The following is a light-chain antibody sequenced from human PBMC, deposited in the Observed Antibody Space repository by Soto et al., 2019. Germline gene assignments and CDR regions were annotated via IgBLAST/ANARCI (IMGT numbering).Light chain of an antibody. CDR1: SSNIGAGYD. Sequence: QAVVTQPPSVSGAPGQRVTISCTGSSSNIGAGYDVHWYQQLPGTAPKLLIYGNSNRPSGVPDRFSGSKSGTSASLAITGLQAEDEADYYCNSYINTTIPVFGGGTQLTVL. J-gene: IGLJ3*02. CDR2: GNS. CDR3: NSYINTTIPV. V-gene: IGLV1-40*01.